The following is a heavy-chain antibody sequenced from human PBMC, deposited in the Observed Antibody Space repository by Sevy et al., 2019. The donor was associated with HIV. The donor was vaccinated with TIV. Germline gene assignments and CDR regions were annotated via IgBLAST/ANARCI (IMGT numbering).Heavy chain of an antibody. CDR3: ARDRCSSTSCYRDYYYGMDV. CDR1: GFTFSSYS. D-gene: IGHD2-2*02. Sequence: GGSLRLSCAASGFTFSSYSMNWVRQAPGKGLEWVSYISSSRSTIYYADSVKGRFTRSRDNAKNSLYLQMNSLRAEDTAVYYCARDRCSSTSCYRDYYYGMDVWGQGTTVTVSS. CDR2: ISSSRSTI. V-gene: IGHV3-48*01. J-gene: IGHJ6*02.